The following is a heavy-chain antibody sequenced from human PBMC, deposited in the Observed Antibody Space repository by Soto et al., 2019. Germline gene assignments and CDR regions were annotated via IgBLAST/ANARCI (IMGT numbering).Heavy chain of an antibody. J-gene: IGHJ4*02. D-gene: IGHD2-15*01. CDR1: GGSISSGGYY. V-gene: IGHV4-31*03. CDR2: IYYSGST. CDR3: ARLVLGYCSGGSCYYFDY. Sequence: SETLSLTCTVSGGSISSGGYYWGWIRQHPGKGLEWIGYIYYSGSTYYNPSLKSRVTISVDTSKNQFSLKLSSVTAADTAVYYCARLVLGYCSGGSCYYFDYWGQGTLVTVSS.